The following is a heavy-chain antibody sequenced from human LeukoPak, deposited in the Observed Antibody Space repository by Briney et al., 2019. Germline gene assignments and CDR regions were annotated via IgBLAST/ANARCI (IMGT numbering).Heavy chain of an antibody. J-gene: IGHJ4*02. CDR3: AKRAGVGRPKWFDY. V-gene: IGHV3-23*01. Sequence: PGGSLRLSCAASGFTFSSYAMSWVRQAPQKGQGRVSAICGSGGSTYYADSVKGRFTISRDNSKNTLYLQMNSLRAEDTAVYYCAKRAGVGRPKWFDYWGQGTLVTVPS. CDR2: ICGSGGST. CDR1: GFTFSSYA. D-gene: IGHD1-26*01.